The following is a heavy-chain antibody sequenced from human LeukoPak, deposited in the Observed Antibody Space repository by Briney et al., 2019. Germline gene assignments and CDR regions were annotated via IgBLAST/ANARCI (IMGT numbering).Heavy chain of an antibody. CDR3: AKDSTYYCDSSGYYAGDY. V-gene: IGHV3-23*01. CDR2: ISGSGGST. CDR1: GFTFSSYA. Sequence: GGSLRLSCAASGFTFSSYAMSWVRQAPGKGLEWVSAISGSGGSTYYADSVKGRFTISRDNSKNTLYLQMNSLRAEDTAVYYCAKDSTYYCDSSGYYAGDYWGQGTLVTVSS. J-gene: IGHJ4*02. D-gene: IGHD3-22*01.